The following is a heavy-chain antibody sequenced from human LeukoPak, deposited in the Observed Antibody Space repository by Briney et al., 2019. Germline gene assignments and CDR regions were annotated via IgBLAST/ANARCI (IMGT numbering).Heavy chain of an antibody. D-gene: IGHD5-24*01. CDR3: AKEMATTTGFDY. V-gene: IGHV3-30*01. J-gene: IGHJ4*02. Sequence: GGSLRLSCAASGFTFSSYAMHWVRQAPGKGLEWVAVISYDGSNKYYADSVKGRFTISRDNSKNTLYLQMNSLRDEDTAVYYCAKEMATTTGFDYWGQGTLVTVSS. CDR1: GFTFSSYA. CDR2: ISYDGSNK.